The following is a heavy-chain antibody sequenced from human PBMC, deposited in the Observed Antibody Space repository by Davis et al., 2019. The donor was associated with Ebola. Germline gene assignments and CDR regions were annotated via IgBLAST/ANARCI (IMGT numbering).Heavy chain of an antibody. CDR2: IYPSGST. CDR1: GGSISGYY. Sequence: PSETLSLTCTVSGGSISGYYWSWIRQPAGKGLEFIGRIYPSGSTNYKPSLKGRVTMSIDTSNNHFSRKVNSVTAADTAIYYRARGGWLGNNWFDPWGQGIPVTVSS. J-gene: IGHJ5*02. V-gene: IGHV4-4*07. CDR3: ARGGWLGNNWFDP. D-gene: IGHD6-19*01.